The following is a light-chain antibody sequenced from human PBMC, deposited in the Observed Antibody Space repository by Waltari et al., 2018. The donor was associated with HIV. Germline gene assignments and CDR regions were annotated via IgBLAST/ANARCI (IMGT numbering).Light chain of an antibody. CDR1: SSDVGGYNY. J-gene: IGLJ1*01. CDR2: EVS. V-gene: IGLV2-8*01. Sequence: QSALTQPPSASGSPGHSVTISCTGTSSDVGGYNYVSWYQLHPGKAPKLMIYEVSKRPSGVPDRFSGSKSGNTASLTVSGLQSEDEADYFCASYAGSTNVFGTGTKVTVL. CDR3: ASYAGSTNV.